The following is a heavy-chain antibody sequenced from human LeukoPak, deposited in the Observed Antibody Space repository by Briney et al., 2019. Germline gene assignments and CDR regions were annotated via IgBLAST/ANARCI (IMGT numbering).Heavy chain of an antibody. CDR3: ARGRLNNWFDP. CDR2: IYYSGNT. J-gene: IGHJ5*02. V-gene: IGHV4-59*01. D-gene: IGHD3-16*01. CDR1: GGSISSYY. Sequence: SETLSLTCTVSGGSISSYYWSWIRQPPGKGLEWIGYIYYSGNTNYNPSLKSRVTISVDTSKNQFSLKLSSVTAADTAVYYCARGRLNNWFDPWGQGTLVTVSS.